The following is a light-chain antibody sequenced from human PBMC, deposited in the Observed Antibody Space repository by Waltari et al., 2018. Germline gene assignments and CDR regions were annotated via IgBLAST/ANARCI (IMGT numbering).Light chain of an antibody. CDR3: AAWDDRLSGQL. CDR2: RDN. Sequence: QSVVTQPPSASGTPGQRVTISCSGRNSNIGSNYVYWYQQLPGKAPKLLIYRDNQRPPGFPDGFSAAKSGTTASLAISGLRSEDEAGYYCAAWDDRLSGQLFGGGTNLAVL. J-gene: IGLJ2*01. V-gene: IGLV1-47*01. CDR1: NSNIGSNY.